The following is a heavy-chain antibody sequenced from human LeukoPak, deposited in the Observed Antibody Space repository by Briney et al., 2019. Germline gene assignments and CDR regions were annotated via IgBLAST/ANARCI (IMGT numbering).Heavy chain of an antibody. CDR3: AREYYYERSGYHYYWFDP. CDR2: IYYSGST. J-gene: IGHJ5*02. D-gene: IGHD3-22*01. Sequence: SETLSLTCTVSGGSISSSSYYWGWIRQPPGKGLEWIGSIYYSGSTYYNPSLKSRVTISVDTSKNQFSLKLSSVTAADTAVFYCAREYYYERSGYHYYWFDPWGQGTLVTVSS. CDR1: GGSISSSSYY. V-gene: IGHV4-39*07.